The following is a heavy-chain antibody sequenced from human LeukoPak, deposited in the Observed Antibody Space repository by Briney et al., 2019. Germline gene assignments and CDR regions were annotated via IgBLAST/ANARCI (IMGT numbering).Heavy chain of an antibody. J-gene: IGHJ5*02. CDR2: IIPIFGTA. V-gene: IGHV1-69*05. D-gene: IGHD3-10*01. Sequence: GASVKVSCKASGYTFTGYYMHWVRQAPGQGLEWMGRIIPIFGTANYAQKFQGRVTITTDESTSTAYMELSSLRSEDTAVYYCARVGDYYGSGANWFDPWGQGTLVTVSS. CDR3: ARVGDYYGSGANWFDP. CDR1: GYTFTGYY.